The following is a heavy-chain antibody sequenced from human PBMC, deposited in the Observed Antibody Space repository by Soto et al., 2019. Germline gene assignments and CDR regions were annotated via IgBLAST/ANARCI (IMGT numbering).Heavy chain of an antibody. CDR3: ASVHDYGGNLPSNWFDP. CDR2: IIPIFGTA. J-gene: IGHJ5*02. Sequence: QVQLVQSGAEVKKPGSSVKVSCKASGGTFSSYAISWVRQAPGQGLEWMGGIIPIFGTANYAQKFQGRVTITADESTSTAYMELSSLRSEDTAVYYCASVHDYGGNLPSNWFDPWGQGTLVTVSS. D-gene: IGHD4-17*01. CDR1: GGTFSSYA. V-gene: IGHV1-69*01.